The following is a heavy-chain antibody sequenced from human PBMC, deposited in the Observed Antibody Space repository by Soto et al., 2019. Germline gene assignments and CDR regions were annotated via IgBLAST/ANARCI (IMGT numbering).Heavy chain of an antibody. CDR3: ARIEAPSYYMDV. CDR2: IDWDDDK. CDR1: GFSLSTSGMC. Sequence: ESGPTLVNPTQTLTLTCTFSGFSLSTSGMCVSWIRQPPGKALEWLARIDWDDDKYYSTSLKTRLTISKDTSKNQVVLTMTNMDPVDTATYYCARIEAPSYYMDVWGKGTTVTVSS. J-gene: IGHJ6*03. V-gene: IGHV2-70*11.